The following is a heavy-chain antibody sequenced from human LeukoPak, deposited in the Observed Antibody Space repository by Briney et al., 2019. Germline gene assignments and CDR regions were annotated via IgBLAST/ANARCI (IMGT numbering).Heavy chain of an antibody. CDR2: ISNDGRNK. CDR1: GFTFSNYA. CDR3: ARDVGKDTITTEVAY. V-gene: IGHV3-30*04. D-gene: IGHD4-11*01. J-gene: IGHJ4*02. Sequence: GRSLRHSCAASGFTFSNYAFQWVRQAPGKGLEWVAVISNDGRNKNYADSVKGRFTISRDNSKNTLYLQMNSLRVEDTAVYYCARDVGKDTITTEVAYWGQGTLVTVPS.